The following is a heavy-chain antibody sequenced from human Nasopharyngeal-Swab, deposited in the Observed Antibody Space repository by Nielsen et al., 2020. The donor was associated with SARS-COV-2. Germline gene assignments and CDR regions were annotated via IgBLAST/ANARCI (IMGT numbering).Heavy chain of an antibody. CDR1: GFTFSSYG. CDR2: IWYDGSNK. D-gene: IGHD2-2*01. CDR3: ARERSAGVVPAAMAY. V-gene: IGHV3-33*01. Sequence: GESLKISCAASGFTFSSYGMPWVRQAPGKGLEWVAVIWYDGSNKYYADSVKGRFTISRDNSKNTLYLQMNSLRAEDTAVYYCARERSAGVVPAAMAYWGQGTLVTVSS. J-gene: IGHJ4*02.